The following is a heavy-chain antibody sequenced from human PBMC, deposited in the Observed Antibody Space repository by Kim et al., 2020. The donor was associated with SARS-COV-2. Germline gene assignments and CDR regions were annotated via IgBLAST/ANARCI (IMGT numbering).Heavy chain of an antibody. D-gene: IGHD6-19*01. Sequence: THNPSHKSRVTISVDTSKNQFSLKLSSVTAADTAVYYCARARSGWYEDYWGQGTLVTVSS. V-gene: IGHV4-59*01. J-gene: IGHJ4*02. CDR3: ARARSGWYEDY.